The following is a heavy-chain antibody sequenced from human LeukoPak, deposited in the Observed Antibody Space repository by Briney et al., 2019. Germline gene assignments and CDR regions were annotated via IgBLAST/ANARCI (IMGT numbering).Heavy chain of an antibody. Sequence: GGSLRLSCAASGFTFSNFTMTWVRQAPGKGLESVSAISGGGDYSYYADSARGRFTISRDNSKNTLYLEMNSLRAEDTAVYYCARDSEMGSVRGYFDYWGQGTLVTVSS. J-gene: IGHJ4*02. CDR1: GFTFSNFT. CDR2: ISGGGDYS. D-gene: IGHD5-24*01. CDR3: ARDSEMGSVRGYFDY. V-gene: IGHV3-23*01.